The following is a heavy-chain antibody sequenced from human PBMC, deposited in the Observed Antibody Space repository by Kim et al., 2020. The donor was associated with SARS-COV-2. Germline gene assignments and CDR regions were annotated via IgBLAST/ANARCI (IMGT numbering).Heavy chain of an antibody. D-gene: IGHD3-10*01. Sequence: SVKGRFTISRDNSKNTLYLQMNSLRAEDTAVYYCAKDNLWFGELLWPVDYWGQGTLVTVSS. J-gene: IGHJ4*02. CDR3: AKDNLWFGELLWPVDY. V-gene: IGHV3-23*01.